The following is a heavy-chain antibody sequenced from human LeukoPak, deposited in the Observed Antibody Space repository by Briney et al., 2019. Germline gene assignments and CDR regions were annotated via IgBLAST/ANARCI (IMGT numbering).Heavy chain of an antibody. CDR3: ARGGYNYSYYYYMDV. CDR2: IYYSGST. J-gene: IGHJ6*03. CDR1: GGSISSYY. Sequence: ASETLSLTCTVSGGSISSYYWSWIRQPPGKGLEWIGYIYYSGSTNYNPSLKSRVTISVDTSKNQFSLKLSSVTAADTAVYYCARGGYNYSYYYYMDVWGKGTTVTVSS. V-gene: IGHV4-59*01. D-gene: IGHD1-1*01.